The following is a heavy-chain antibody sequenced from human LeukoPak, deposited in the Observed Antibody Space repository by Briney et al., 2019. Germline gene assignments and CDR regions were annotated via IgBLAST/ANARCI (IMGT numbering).Heavy chain of an antibody. V-gene: IGHV3-23*01. CDR2: IGGTGLSI. J-gene: IGHJ3*01. D-gene: IGHD3-10*01. CDR3: VKERMLWFGELSAFDV. CDR1: GFIFSNYG. Sequence: GGSLRLSCAGSGFIFSNYGMNWVRQAPGEGLEWIAGIGGTGLSIDYTASVKGRFTISRDNSRNTLYLQMNSLRSEDAAIYYCVKERMLWFGELSAFDVWGQGTVVTVSS.